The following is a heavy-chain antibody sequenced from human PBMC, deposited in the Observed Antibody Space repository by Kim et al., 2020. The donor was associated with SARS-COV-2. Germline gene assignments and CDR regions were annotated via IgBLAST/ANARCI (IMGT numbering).Heavy chain of an antibody. Sequence: ASVKVSCKASGYTFTSYGISWVRQAPGQGLEWMGWISAYNGNTNYAQKLQGRVTMTTDTSTSTAYMELRSLRSDDTAVYYCARAPRGYCSGGSCFQYYYYYYGMDVWGQGTTVTVSS. V-gene: IGHV1-18*01. CDR2: ISAYNGNT. CDR3: ARAPRGYCSGGSCFQYYYYYYGMDV. J-gene: IGHJ6*02. CDR1: GYTFTSYG. D-gene: IGHD2-15*01.